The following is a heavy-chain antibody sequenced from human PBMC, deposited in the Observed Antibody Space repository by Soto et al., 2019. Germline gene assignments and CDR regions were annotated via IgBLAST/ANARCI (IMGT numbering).Heavy chain of an antibody. D-gene: IGHD1-26*01. V-gene: IGHV3-23*01. J-gene: IGHJ5*02. CDR2: ISGSGGST. Sequence: EVQLLESGGGLVQPGGSLRLSCAASGFTFSSDAMSWVRQAPGKGLEWVSAISGSGGSTYYADSVKGRFTISRDNSKNTLYLQMNSLRAEDTAVYYCAQTLVGATGWFDPWGPGTLVTVSS. CDR3: AQTLVGATGWFDP. CDR1: GFTFSSDA.